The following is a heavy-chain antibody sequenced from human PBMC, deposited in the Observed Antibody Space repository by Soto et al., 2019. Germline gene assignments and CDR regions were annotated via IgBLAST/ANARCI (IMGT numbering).Heavy chain of an antibody. D-gene: IGHD2-21*01. CDR3: ATPACGATWCSPSHNLDH. V-gene: IGHV1-69*09. CDR2: INPLSGIS. J-gene: IGHJ4*02. Sequence: QVQLVQSGAEVKKPESSVKASCKTSGGTFVRHVISWVRQAPGQGPEWMGKINPLSGISNYAQKFQDRVTFTADTDSSTAYMELSSLRSDDTAVYYCATPACGATWCSPSHNLDHWGQGTLVTVSS. CDR1: GGTFVRHV.